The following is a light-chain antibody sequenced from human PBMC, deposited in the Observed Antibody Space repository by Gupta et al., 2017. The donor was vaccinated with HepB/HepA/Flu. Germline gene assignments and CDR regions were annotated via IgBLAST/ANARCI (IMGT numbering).Light chain of an antibody. Sequence: QSTLTQPASASGSPGQSITISCTGTSSDVGSYNFVSWYQQHPGKAPKLMIYEVSKRPSGVSNRFSGSKSGNTASLTISGLQAEDEADYYCCSYAGSSTHYVFGTGTKVTVL. CDR1: SSDVGSYNF. CDR3: CSYAGSSTHYV. J-gene: IGLJ1*01. CDR2: EVS. V-gene: IGLV2-23*02.